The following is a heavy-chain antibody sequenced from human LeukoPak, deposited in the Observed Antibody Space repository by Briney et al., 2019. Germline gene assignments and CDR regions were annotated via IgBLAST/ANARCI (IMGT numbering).Heavy chain of an antibody. Sequence: GGSLRLSCAASGFTFSSYWMHWVRQAPGKGLVWVSRINSDGSSTNYADSVKGRFTISRDNAKNTLYLQMNSLRAEDTAVYYCARANYDILTGYPEVDYWGQGTLVTVSS. CDR3: ARANYDILTGYPEVDY. J-gene: IGHJ4*02. D-gene: IGHD3-9*01. CDR2: INSDGSST. CDR1: GFTFSSYW. V-gene: IGHV3-74*01.